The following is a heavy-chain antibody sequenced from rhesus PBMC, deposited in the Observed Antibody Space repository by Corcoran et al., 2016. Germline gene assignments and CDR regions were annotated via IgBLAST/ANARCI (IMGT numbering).Heavy chain of an antibody. J-gene: IGHJ4*01. CDR1: GGSISSSY. CDR3: AIGDTAGTVLNY. D-gene: IGHD5-42*01. Sequence: QVQLQESGPGLVKPSETLSVTCAVSGGSISSSYWSWIRQAPGKGLEWIGYIYGSGSSTNYNPSLKSRVTLSVDTSKNQLSLKLSSVTTADTAVYYCAIGDTAGTVLNYWGQGVLVTVSS. CDR2: IYGSGSST. V-gene: IGHV4-169*02.